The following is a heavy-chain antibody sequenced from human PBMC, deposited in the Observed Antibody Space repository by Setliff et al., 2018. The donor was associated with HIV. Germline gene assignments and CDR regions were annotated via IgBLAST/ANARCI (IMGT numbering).Heavy chain of an antibody. D-gene: IGHD2-15*01. CDR2: IIHSGGT. CDR1: GGSFNDYY. Sequence: SETLSLTCAVYGGSFNDYYWTWIRQPPGKGLEWIGEIIHSGGTNYNRSLKSRVTISVDTSKNQFSLNLSSVTAADTAVYYCARGGLGVVGAIDYWSQGTLVTVSS. CDR3: ARGGLGVVGAIDY. V-gene: IGHV4-34*01. J-gene: IGHJ4*02.